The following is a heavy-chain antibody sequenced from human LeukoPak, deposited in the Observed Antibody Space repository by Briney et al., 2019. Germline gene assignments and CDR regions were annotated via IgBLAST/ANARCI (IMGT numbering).Heavy chain of an antibody. D-gene: IGHD3-22*01. V-gene: IGHV1-8*01. CDR2: MNPDSGDT. Sequence: PPASVTVSCKASGYTFTSYEINWVRQAPGHGLEWMGWMNPDSGDTAYAQKFQGRITMTRSTSITTAYMELSSLRSEDTAVYYCARGLGSYDSSELTWPMISFWGQGTQVTVSS. CDR3: ARGLGSYDSSELTWPMISF. J-gene: IGHJ4*02. CDR1: GYTFTSYE.